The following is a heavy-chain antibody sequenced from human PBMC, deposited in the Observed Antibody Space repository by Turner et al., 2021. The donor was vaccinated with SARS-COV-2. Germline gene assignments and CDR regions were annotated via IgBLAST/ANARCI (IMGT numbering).Heavy chain of an antibody. J-gene: IGHJ4*02. Sequence: QVQLVLSVAEVKKPGALVKVSCKASGYTFTGYYMHWVRQAPEQGLEWMGGINPNSGGTNYAQKFKGTVAMTRDTCISTAYMELGRLRSDDTAVYYYARGRRGGSSWYNLDYWGQGTLVTVSS. CDR3: ARGRRGGSSWYNLDY. V-gene: IGHV1-2*02. D-gene: IGHD6-13*01. CDR1: GYTFTGYY. CDR2: INPNSGGT.